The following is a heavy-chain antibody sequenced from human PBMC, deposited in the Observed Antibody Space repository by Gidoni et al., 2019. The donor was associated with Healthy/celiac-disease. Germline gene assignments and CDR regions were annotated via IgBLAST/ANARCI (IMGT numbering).Heavy chain of an antibody. Sequence: QVQLRESGPGLVRPAGTLALTCPVSACSITSSHWCSWVRQLPGQRLELSRASYQSGGTIRSCIWRAWGSGLEGKSLEWIGDINHNGTTTYNARLKSRVTISVNTPKNQISRQLSAVTAADNGVYSCARVYHGMDVWGQGTPVTVSS. CDR2: SYQSGGT. CDR1: ACSITSSHW. CDR3: RVTISVNTPKNQISRQLSAVTAADNGVYSCARVYHGMDV. V-gene: IGHV4-4*01. D-gene: IGHD3-3*01. J-gene: IGHJ6*02.